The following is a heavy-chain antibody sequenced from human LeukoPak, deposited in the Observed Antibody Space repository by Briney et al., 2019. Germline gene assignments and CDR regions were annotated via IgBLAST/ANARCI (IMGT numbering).Heavy chain of an antibody. J-gene: IGHJ4*02. CDR1: GFAFSTYA. CDR3: AKDAPAYSSSWYHFDY. D-gene: IGHD6-13*01. Sequence: PGGSLRLSCAAPGFAFSTYAMSWVRQAPGKGLEWVSAISGSGGSIYYADSVKGRFTISRDNSKNTLYLQMNSLRAEDTAVYYCAKDAPAYSSSWYHFDYWGQGTLVTVSS. CDR2: ISGSGGSI. V-gene: IGHV3-23*01.